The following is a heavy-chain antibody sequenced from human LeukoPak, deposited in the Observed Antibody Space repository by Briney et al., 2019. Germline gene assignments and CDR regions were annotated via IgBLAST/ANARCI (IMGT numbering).Heavy chain of an antibody. CDR2: MNPNSGGT. Sequence: GASVKVSCKASGYPFTTYDINWVRQAPGQGLEWVAWMNPNSGGTVYAQKFQGRVTLARDTSIGTAYMELNSLRSEDTAVYYCARGGGSYWDKSYYFDYWGQGTLVTVSS. D-gene: IGHD1-26*01. V-gene: IGHV1-8*01. CDR3: ARGGGSYWDKSYYFDY. J-gene: IGHJ4*02. CDR1: GYPFTTYD.